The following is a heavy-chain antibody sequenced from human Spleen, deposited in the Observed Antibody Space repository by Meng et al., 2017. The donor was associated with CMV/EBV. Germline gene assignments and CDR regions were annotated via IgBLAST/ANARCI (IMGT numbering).Heavy chain of an antibody. Sequence: GESLKISCAASGFTFSDAWLSWVRQAPGKGLEWVGRIKSKIDRGTTDYAAPVKDRFTISRDDSKNTLYLQMNSLKTDDTAVYYCTSRTRAHYDFWSGPDDYDFWGQGTLVTVS. J-gene: IGHJ4*02. D-gene: IGHD3-3*01. CDR2: IKSKIDRGTT. CDR1: GFTFSDAW. CDR3: TSRTRAHYDFWSGPDDYDF. V-gene: IGHV3-15*01.